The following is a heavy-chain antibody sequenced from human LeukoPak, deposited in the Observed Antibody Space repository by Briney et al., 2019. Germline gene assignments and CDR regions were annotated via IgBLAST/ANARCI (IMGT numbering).Heavy chain of an antibody. J-gene: IGHJ5*02. V-gene: IGHV3-30*03. CDR2: ISYDGSFI. Sequence: GGSLRLSCAASGFTFSSYGMHWVRRAPGKGLEWVAVISYDGSFIKYADSVEGRFTISRDNSKNTLYLQMNSPRPEDTAVYCCARIAVPGKAYNYFDPWGQGTLVTVSS. CDR3: ARIAVPGKAYNYFDP. D-gene: IGHD6-19*01. CDR1: GFTFSSYG.